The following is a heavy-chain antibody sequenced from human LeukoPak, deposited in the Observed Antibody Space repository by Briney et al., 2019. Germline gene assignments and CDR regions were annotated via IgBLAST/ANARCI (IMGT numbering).Heavy chain of an antibody. J-gene: IGHJ4*02. D-gene: IGHD6-19*01. CDR1: GFTFSSSW. CDR3: ARISTAVAGADY. CDR2: IKQDGSEK. V-gene: IGHV3-7*01. Sequence: GGSLRLSCAASGFTFSSSWMSWVRQAPGKGLEWVANIKQDGSEKYYVDSVKGRFTISSDNTKNSLYLQMDSLRAEDTAVYYCARISTAVAGADYWGQGTLVTVSS.